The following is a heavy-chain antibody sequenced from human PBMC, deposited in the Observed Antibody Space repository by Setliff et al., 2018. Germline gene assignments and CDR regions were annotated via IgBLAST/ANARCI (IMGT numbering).Heavy chain of an antibody. CDR1: GGSFSGYY. J-gene: IGHJ4*02. CDR3: ARSVTRVARFLLDS. CDR2: IIHRGST. V-gene: IGHV4-34*12. Sequence: SETLSLTCAVYGGSFSGYYWSWIRQPPGKRLEWIGEIIHRGSTTYNPSLKSRVTISMDTSKNQFSLMVSAVTAADTAVYYCARSVTRVARFLLDSWGQGALVTVSS.